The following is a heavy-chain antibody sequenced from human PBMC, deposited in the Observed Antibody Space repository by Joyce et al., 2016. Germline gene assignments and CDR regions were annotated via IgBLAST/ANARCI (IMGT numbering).Heavy chain of an antibody. Sequence: QLHLQESGPEVVKPSRTLSLSCTVSGGSIRKSSSSWGWVRQPPGKGLELIGNIVYSGTTYYNPSLGNRVSISVDESKSLFSLSLSSVTAADTAFYYCARGGYSYELDYWGQGTLVTVS. J-gene: IGHJ4*02. CDR3: ARGGYSYELDY. CDR1: GGSIRKSSSS. CDR2: IVYSGTT. D-gene: IGHD5-12*01. V-gene: IGHV4-39*07.